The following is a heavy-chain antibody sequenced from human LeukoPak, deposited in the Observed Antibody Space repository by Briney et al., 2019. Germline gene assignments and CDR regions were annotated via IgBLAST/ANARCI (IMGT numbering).Heavy chain of an antibody. J-gene: IGHJ3*02. CDR2: ISAYNGNT. D-gene: IGHD3-22*01. CDR1: GYTFTSYG. CDR3: VKTYYYDSSGYSDDAFDI. Sequence: GASVKVSCKASGYTFTSYGISWVRQAPGQGLEWMGWISAYNGNTNYAQKLQGRVTMTTDTSTSTAYMELRNLTSDDTAVYYCVKTYYYDSSGYSDDAFDIWGQGTMVTVSS. V-gene: IGHV1-18*01.